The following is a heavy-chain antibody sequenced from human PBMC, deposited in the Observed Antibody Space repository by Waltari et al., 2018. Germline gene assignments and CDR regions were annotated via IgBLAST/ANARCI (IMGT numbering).Heavy chain of an antibody. CDR1: GFHFTNHW. D-gene: IGHD2-21*02. CDR2: IKQDGSEK. J-gene: IGHJ4*02. V-gene: IGHV3-7*04. Sequence: EVQLVESGGGLVQPGGSLEIACSGSGFHFTNHWMSWGRQAPGKGPEWVASIKQDGSEKYYVDSMKGRFTISRDNAKNSLSLQMDSLRAEDTAVYFCARGVTTVEYWGQGTLVTVSS. CDR3: ARGVTTVEY.